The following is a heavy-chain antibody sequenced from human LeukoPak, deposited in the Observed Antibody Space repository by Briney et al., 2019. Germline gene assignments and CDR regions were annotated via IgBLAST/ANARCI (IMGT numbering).Heavy chain of an antibody. Sequence: SETLSLTCTVSGGSISSSSYYWGWIRQPPGKGLEWIGCIYYTGSTYYNPSLKSRVTISVDTSKNQFSLKLSSVTAADTAVYYCARVKGRDFWSGYDYYYYMDVWGKGTTVTVSS. V-gene: IGHV4-39*07. J-gene: IGHJ6*03. CDR2: IYYTGST. D-gene: IGHD3-3*01. CDR1: GGSISSSSYY. CDR3: ARVKGRDFWSGYDYYYYMDV.